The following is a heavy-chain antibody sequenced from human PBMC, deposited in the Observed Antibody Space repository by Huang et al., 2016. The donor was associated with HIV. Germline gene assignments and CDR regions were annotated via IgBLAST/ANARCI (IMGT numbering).Heavy chain of an antibody. CDR1: GYSFTSYW. J-gene: IGHJ4*02. CDR3: ARLSTTWYFDY. CDR2: IDPGDAVT. V-gene: IGHV5-51*01. Sequence: EVQLVQSGAEVKKPGESLKISCKGSGYSFTSYWIGWVRQMPGKGLECAGTIDPGDAVTRYSPSFQGHVTISADKSISTAYLQWSSLKASDTAMYYCARLSTTWYFDYWGQGTLVTVSS. D-gene: IGHD1-1*01.